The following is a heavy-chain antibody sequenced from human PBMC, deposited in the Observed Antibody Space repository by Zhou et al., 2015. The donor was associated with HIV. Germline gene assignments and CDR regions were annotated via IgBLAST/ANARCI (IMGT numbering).Heavy chain of an antibody. J-gene: IGHJ4*02. CDR3: AREAKSRDGYSYDY. D-gene: IGHD5-24*01. Sequence: QIHLMESGGGVVQPGRSLRLTCVASGFIFRDYGIHWVRQAPGKGLEWVAIVWYDGTKQYYADSVKGRFAVSRDQTKNTAYLQMNSLRVEDTAVYYCAREAKSRDGYSYDYWGQGILVTVSS. CDR2: VWYDGTKQ. V-gene: IGHV3-33*08. CDR1: GFIFRDYG.